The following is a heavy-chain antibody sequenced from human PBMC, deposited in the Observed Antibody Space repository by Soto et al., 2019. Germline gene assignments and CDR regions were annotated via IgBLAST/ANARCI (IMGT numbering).Heavy chain of an antibody. V-gene: IGHV4-39*01. J-gene: IGHJ4*02. D-gene: IGHD4-4*01. CDR3: ARTDDYSNFDY. Sequence: PSETLSLTCTVSGGSISSSSYYWGWIRQPPGKGLEWIGSIYYSGSTYYNPSLKSRVTISVDTSKNQFSLKLSSVTAADTAVYYCARTDDYSNFDYWGQGTLVTVSS. CDR2: IYYSGST. CDR1: GGSISSSSYY.